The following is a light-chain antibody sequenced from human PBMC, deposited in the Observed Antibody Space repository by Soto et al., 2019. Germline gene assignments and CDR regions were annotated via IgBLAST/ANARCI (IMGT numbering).Light chain of an antibody. Sequence: QPVLTQPPSVSGAPGQRVTISCTGSSSNIGAGYHVHWYQQFPGTAPKLLIYDNTNRPSGVPDRFSGSKSGTSASLAITGLQAGDEADYYCQSYDSSLSGVLFGGGTKLTVL. CDR2: DNT. CDR3: QSYDSSLSGVL. V-gene: IGLV1-40*01. CDR1: SSNIGAGYH. J-gene: IGLJ3*02.